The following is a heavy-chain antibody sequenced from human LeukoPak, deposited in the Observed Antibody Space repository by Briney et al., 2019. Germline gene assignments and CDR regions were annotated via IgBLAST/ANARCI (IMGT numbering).Heavy chain of an antibody. J-gene: IGHJ4*02. V-gene: IGHV4-59*08. CDR2: IYYSGST. Sequence: SETLSLTCTVSGGSISSYYWSWIRQPPGKGLEWIGYIYYSGSTNYNPSLKSRVTISVDTSKNQFSLKLSSVTAADTAVYYCATASTTVTYFDYWGQGTLVTVSS. CDR3: ATASTTVTYFDY. D-gene: IGHD4-17*01. CDR1: GGSISSYY.